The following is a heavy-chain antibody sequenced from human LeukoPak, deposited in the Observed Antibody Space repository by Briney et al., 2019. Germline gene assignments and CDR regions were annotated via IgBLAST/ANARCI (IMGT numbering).Heavy chain of an antibody. CDR3: ARVAGMYCSSWYYFDY. V-gene: IGHV4-38-2*01. CDR1: GYSISSGYY. Sequence: SETLSLTCAVSGYSISSGYYWGWIRQPPGKGLEWIGSIYHSGSTYYNPSLKSRVTISVDTSKNQFSLKLSSVTAADTAVYYCARVAGMYCSSWYYFDYWGQGTLVTVSS. J-gene: IGHJ4*02. CDR2: IYHSGST. D-gene: IGHD6-13*01.